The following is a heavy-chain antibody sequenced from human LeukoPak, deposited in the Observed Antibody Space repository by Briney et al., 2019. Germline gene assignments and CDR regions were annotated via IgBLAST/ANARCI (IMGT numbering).Heavy chain of an antibody. J-gene: IGHJ3*02. V-gene: IGHV4-34*01. CDR1: GGSFSGYY. CDR3: ARGYYYDSSGDALDI. Sequence: PSETLSLTCAVYGGSFSGYYWSWIRQPPGKGLEWIGEINHSGSTNYNPSLKSRVTIPVDTSKNQFSLKLSSVTAADTAVYYCARGYYYDSSGDALDIWGQGTMVTVSS. D-gene: IGHD3-22*01. CDR2: INHSGST.